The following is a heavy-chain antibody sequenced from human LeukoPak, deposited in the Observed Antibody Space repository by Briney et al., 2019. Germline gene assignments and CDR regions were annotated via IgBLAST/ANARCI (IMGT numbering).Heavy chain of an antibody. CDR3: ARDSYPRYCSGGSCFDY. V-gene: IGHV3-30*03. CDR2: ISYDGSNK. J-gene: IGHJ4*02. D-gene: IGHD2-15*01. CDR1: GFTFSSYS. Sequence: GGSLRLSCAASGFTFSSYSMNWVRQAPGKGLEWVAVISYDGSNKYYADSVKGRFTISRDNSKNTLYLQMNSLRAEDTAVYYCARDSYPRYCSGGSCFDYWGQGTLVTVSS.